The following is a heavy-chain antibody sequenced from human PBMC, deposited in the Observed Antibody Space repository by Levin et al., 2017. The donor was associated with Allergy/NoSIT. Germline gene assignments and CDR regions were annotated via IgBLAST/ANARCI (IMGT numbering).Heavy chain of an antibody. CDR3: AKTIWYGSSSPPFDY. V-gene: IGHV3-30*18. Sequence: SCAASGFTFSSFAVHWVRQAPGKGLEWVAVISHDGSKNYYADSVKGRFTTSRDNSKSTLYLQMNSLRPEDTAVYYCAKTIWYGSSSPPFDYWGQGTLVTVSS. CDR1: GFTFSSFA. CDR2: ISHDGSKN. D-gene: IGHD6-6*01. J-gene: IGHJ4*02.